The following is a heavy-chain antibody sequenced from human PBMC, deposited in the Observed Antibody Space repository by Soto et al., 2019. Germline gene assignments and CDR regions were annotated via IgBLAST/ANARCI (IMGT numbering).Heavy chain of an antibody. D-gene: IGHD2-2*01. J-gene: IGHJ4*02. CDR1: GGTISRHI. Sequence: QVQLVQSGTEVKKPGSSVKVSCKASGGTISRHIISLVRQAPGQGLEWMGRFIPIYGTANYAQKFQGRVTITAYKSTTRAYMELSSLRSEDTAVYYCARDLDCSRSSCQSDYWGQGTLVTVSS. CDR3: ARDLDCSRSSCQSDY. V-gene: IGHV1-69*08. CDR2: FIPIYGTA.